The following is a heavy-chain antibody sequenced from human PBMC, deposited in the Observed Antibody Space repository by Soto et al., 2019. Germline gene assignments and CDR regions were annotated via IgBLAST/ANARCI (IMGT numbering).Heavy chain of an antibody. D-gene: IGHD6-19*01. V-gene: IGHV3-74*01. CDR3: ARAGWYRFDY. Sequence: PGGSLRLSCAASGFTFSNYWVHWVRQAPGKGLMWVSRINSDGTTINYADSVEGRFTISRDNAKNTLFLQMNSLRVEDTAVYYCARAGWYRFDYWGQGPLVTVSS. J-gene: IGHJ4*02. CDR2: INSDGTTI. CDR1: GFTFSNYW.